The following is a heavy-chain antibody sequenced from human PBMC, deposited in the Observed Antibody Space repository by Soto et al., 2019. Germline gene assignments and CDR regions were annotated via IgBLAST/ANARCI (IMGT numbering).Heavy chain of an antibody. CDR3: GKEPEVPGRGLDY. J-gene: IGHJ4*02. CDR1: GFSFRSFA. Sequence: EVQLLESGGGLVQPGGSLRLSCAASGFSFRSFAMAWVRQAPGKGLEWVSTIDKSGGGTFYADSVKGRFTISRDNSRSTLFLEMNSLRAEDTAIYYGGKEPEVPGRGLDYWGQGTPVTVSS. CDR2: IDKSGGGT. V-gene: IGHV3-23*05.